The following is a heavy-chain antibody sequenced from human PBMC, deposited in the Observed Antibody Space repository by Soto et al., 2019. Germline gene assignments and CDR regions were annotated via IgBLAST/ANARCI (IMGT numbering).Heavy chain of an antibody. V-gene: IGHV3-53*01. J-gene: IGHJ6*02. Sequence: GGSLRLSCAASGFTFSSNYMSWVRQAPGKGLEWVSVIYSGGSTYYADSVKGRFTISRDNTKNTLYLQMNSLRAEDTAVYYCARDLVLLFLEWKIPPRYYGMDVWGQGTTVTVSS. CDR2: IYSGGST. CDR1: GFTFSSNY. D-gene: IGHD3-3*01. CDR3: ARDLVLLFLEWKIPPRYYGMDV.